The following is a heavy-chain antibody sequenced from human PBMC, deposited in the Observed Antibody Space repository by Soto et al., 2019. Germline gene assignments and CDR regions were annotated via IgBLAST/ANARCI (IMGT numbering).Heavy chain of an antibody. Sequence: QITLKESGPTLVKPTQTLTLTCTFSGFSLSTSGVGVGWIRQPPGTALEWLALIYWDDDKRYSPSLKSRLTINKDTSKNQLVLTMTNMHPVDTAPYYCAHVYGGYDNFDYWGQGTLVTVSS. J-gene: IGHJ4*02. D-gene: IGHD5-12*01. CDR3: AHVYGGYDNFDY. V-gene: IGHV2-5*02. CDR1: GFSLSTSGVG. CDR2: IYWDDDK.